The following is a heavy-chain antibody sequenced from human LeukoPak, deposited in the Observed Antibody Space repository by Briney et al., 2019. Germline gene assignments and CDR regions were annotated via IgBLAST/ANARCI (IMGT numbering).Heavy chain of an antibody. D-gene: IGHD3-22*01. Sequence: ASVKVSCKASGYTFTSYYMHWVRQAPGQGLEWMGIINPSGGSTSYAQKFQERVTITRDMSTSTAYMELSSLRSEDTAVYYCAADGNMIVVADDAFDIWGQGTMVTVSS. V-gene: IGHV1-46*01. J-gene: IGHJ3*02. CDR3: AADGNMIVVADDAFDI. CDR2: INPSGGST. CDR1: GYTFTSYY.